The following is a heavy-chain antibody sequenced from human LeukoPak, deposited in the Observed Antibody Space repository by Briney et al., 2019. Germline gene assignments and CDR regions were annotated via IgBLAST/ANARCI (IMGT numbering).Heavy chain of an antibody. Sequence: GGSLRLSCAASGFTFSSYGMHWVRQAPGKGLEWVAVISYDGSNKDYADSVKGRFTISRDNSRNTLSLQMNSLRPEDTAVYYCAKDLLYYGPGTYYNAAEYFQFWGQGTQVTVSS. CDR3: AKDLLYYGPGTYYNAAEYFQF. J-gene: IGHJ1*01. CDR2: ISYDGSNK. D-gene: IGHD3-10*01. CDR1: GFTFSSYG. V-gene: IGHV3-30*18.